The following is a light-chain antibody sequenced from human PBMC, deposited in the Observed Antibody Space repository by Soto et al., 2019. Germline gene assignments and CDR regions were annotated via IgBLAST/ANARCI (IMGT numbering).Light chain of an antibody. CDR3: SSYTSNSTHVV. V-gene: IGLV2-14*01. CDR1: SSDVGGYNY. CDR2: EVS. J-gene: IGLJ2*01. Sequence: QSALTQPASVSGSPGQSITISCTGTSSDVGGYNYVSWYQQHPGKAPKLMIYEVSNRPSGVSNRFSCSKSGNTASLTISGLQAEDEADYYCSSYTSNSTHVVFGGGTKLTVL.